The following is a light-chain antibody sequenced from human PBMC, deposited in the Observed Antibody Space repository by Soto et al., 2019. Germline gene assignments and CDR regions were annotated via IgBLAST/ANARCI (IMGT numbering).Light chain of an antibody. CDR2: DVT. CDR1: SSDVGRYNY. Sequence: QSALTQPRSVSGSPGQSVAISCAGTSSDVGRYNYVSWYQQYPGKAPKLIIYDVTKRPSGVPDRFSDSKSGNTASLTISGLQAEDEADYYCCSFAGLFGGGTKLTVL. V-gene: IGLV2-11*01. J-gene: IGLJ2*01. CDR3: CSFAGL.